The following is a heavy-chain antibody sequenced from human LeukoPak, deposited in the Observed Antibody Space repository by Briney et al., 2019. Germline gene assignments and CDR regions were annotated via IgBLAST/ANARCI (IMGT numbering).Heavy chain of an antibody. CDR1: GFTVSSNY. D-gene: IGHD3-22*01. J-gene: IGHJ4*02. CDR2: IYYTEST. CDR3: ARGNYDTSGYYYYFDS. V-gene: IGHV4-39*01. Sequence: GSLRLSCAASGFTVSSNYMSWIRQPPGKGLEWIGSIYYTESTYYNPSLKSRVTISVDTSKNQFSLKLSSVTAADTAMYYCARGNYDTSGYYYYFDSWGQGTLVTVSS.